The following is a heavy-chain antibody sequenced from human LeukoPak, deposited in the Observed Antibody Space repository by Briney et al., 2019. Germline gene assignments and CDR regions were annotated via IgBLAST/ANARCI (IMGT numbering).Heavy chain of an antibody. CDR1: GFTFSTSW. J-gene: IGHJ6*02. CDR3: AKDDEVGEDIVVVVALGMDV. V-gene: IGHV3-30*18. CDR2: ISYDGSNK. D-gene: IGHD2-15*01. Sequence: GGSLRLSCAASGFTFSTSWMTWVRQAPGKGLEWVAVISYDGSNKYYADSVKGRFTISRDNSKNTLYLQMNSLRAEDTAVYYCAKDDEVGEDIVVVVALGMDVWGQGTTVTVSS.